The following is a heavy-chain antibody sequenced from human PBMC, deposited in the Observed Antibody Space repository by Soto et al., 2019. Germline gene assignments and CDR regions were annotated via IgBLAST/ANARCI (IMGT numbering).Heavy chain of an antibody. J-gene: IGHJ6*02. CDR1: GFTFSSYS. CDR2: ISSSSSYI. Sequence: GGSLRLSCAASGFTFSSYSMNWVRQAPGKGLEWVSSISSSSSYIYYADSVKGRFTISRDNAKNSLYLQMNSLRAEDTAVYYCATTTKWELHYYYYGMDVWGQGTTVTVSS. V-gene: IGHV3-21*01. CDR3: ATTTKWELHYYYYGMDV. D-gene: IGHD1-26*01.